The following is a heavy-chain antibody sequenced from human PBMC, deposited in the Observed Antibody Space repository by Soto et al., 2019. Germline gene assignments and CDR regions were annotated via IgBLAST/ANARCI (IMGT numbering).Heavy chain of an antibody. D-gene: IGHD1-26*01. CDR2: ISWDGGST. V-gene: IGHV3-43*01. J-gene: IGHJ4*02. CDR3: AKGSGGSYYPLLDY. CDR1: GFTFDDYT. Sequence: EVQLVKSGGVVVQPGGSLRLSCAASGFTFDDYTMHWVRQAPGKGLEWVSLISWDGGSTYYADSVKGRFTISRDNSKNSLYLQMNSLRTEDTALYYCAKGSGGSYYPLLDYWGQGTLVTVSS.